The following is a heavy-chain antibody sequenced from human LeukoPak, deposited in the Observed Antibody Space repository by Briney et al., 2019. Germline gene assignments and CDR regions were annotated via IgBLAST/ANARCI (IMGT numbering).Heavy chain of an antibody. V-gene: IGHV3-30*04. J-gene: IGHJ4*02. CDR2: ISYDGSYE. CDR1: GFTFSSYA. D-gene: IGHD5-18*01. Sequence: GGSLRLSCAASGFTFSSYAMHWVRQAPGKGLEWVALISYDGSYEYYTDSVKGRFTISRDNAKNSLYLQMNSLRAEDTAVYYCARGIGSLGYSYGNDYWGQGTLVTVSS. CDR3: ARGIGSLGYSYGNDY.